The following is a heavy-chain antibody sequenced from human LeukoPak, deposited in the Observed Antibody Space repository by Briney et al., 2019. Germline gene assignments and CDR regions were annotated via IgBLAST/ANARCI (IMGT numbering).Heavy chain of an antibody. V-gene: IGHV3-30*02. CDR2: IRYDGSNK. J-gene: IGHJ4*02. Sequence: PGGSLRLSCAASGFTFSSYGMHWVRQAPGQGLEWVAFIRYDGSNKYYADSVKGRFTISRDNSKNTLYLQMNGLRAEDTAVYYCAKDLGVAVAALGMDYWGQGTLVTVSS. CDR3: AKDLGVAVAALGMDY. D-gene: IGHD6-19*01. CDR1: GFTFSSYG.